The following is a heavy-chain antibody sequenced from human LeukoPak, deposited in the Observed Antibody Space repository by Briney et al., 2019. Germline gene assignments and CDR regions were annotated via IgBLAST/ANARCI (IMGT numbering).Heavy chain of an antibody. Sequence: SETLSLTCAVYGGSFSGYYWGWIRQPPGKGLEWIGEINHSGSTNYNPSLKSRVTISVDTSKNQFSLKLSSVTAADTAVYYCARRSAQYYYGSGSYRPIYYFDYWGQGTLVTVSS. J-gene: IGHJ4*02. CDR2: INHSGST. CDR1: GGSFSGYY. V-gene: IGHV4-34*01. D-gene: IGHD3-10*01. CDR3: ARRSAQYYYGSGSYRPIYYFDY.